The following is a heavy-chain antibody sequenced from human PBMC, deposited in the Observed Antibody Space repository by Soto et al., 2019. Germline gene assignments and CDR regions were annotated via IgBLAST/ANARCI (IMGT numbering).Heavy chain of an antibody. V-gene: IGHV3-74*01. D-gene: IGHD6-13*01. CDR3: AKHAAAAAPDY. Sequence: GSLRLSCAASGFRFSDYWMNWVRQVPGKGLVWVSRLSPDGSTTNYADSVKGRFTISRDNTKNTMDLQMNSLRAEDTAVYYCAKHAAAAAPDYWGQGTQVTVS. CDR2: LSPDGSTT. CDR1: GFRFSDYW. J-gene: IGHJ4*02.